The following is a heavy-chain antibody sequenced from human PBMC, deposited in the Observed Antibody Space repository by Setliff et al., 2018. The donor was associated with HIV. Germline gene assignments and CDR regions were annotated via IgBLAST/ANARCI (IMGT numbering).Heavy chain of an antibody. V-gene: IGHV3-48*01. CDR2: INSASTTK. D-gene: IGHD2-8*02. Sequence: GGSLRLSCVASGFTFSDSSMYWVRQAPGKGLEWISYINSASTTKYYADSVGGRFTISRDNAQNSLHLQLSSLRAEDTAIYYCARDFTDHPYYYMGVWGKGTTVTVSS. J-gene: IGHJ6*03. CDR1: GFTFSDSS. CDR3: ARDFTDHPYYYMGV.